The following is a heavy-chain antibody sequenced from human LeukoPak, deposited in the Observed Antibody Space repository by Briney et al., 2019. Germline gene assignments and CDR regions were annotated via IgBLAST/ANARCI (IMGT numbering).Heavy chain of an antibody. Sequence: GGSLRLSCAASGFTFSSYAISWVRQAPGKGLEWVSAISGSGGSTYYADSVKGRFTISRDNSKNTLYLQMNSLRAEDTAVYYCAKDLYPLLGGNSGTFDYWGQGTLVTVSS. CDR3: AKDLYPLLGGNSGTFDY. J-gene: IGHJ4*02. D-gene: IGHD4-23*01. V-gene: IGHV3-23*01. CDR2: ISGSGGST. CDR1: GFTFSSYA.